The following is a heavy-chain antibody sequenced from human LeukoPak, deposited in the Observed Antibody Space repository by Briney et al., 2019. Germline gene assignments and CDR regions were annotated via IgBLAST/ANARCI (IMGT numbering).Heavy chain of an antibody. CDR3: ARGPVVSSWYSFDY. CDR1: GYTFTSYD. V-gene: IGHV1-8*01. J-gene: IGHJ4*02. CDR2: MNPNSGNT. D-gene: IGHD6-13*01. Sequence: ASVKVSRKASGYTFTSYDINWVRQATGQGLEWMGWMNPNSGNTGYAQKFQGRVTMTRNTSISTAYMELSSLRSEDTAVYYCARGPVVSSWYSFDYWGQGTLVTVSS.